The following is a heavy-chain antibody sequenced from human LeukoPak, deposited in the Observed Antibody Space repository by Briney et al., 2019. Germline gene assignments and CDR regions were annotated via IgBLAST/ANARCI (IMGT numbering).Heavy chain of an antibody. CDR1: GGSISSGGYY. Sequence: PSQTLSLTCTVSGGSISSGGYYWSWIRQHPGKGLEWIGYIYYSGSTYYNPSLKSRVTISVDTSENQFTLKLSSVTAADTAVYYCARGSVVVIGTNWFDPWGQGTLVTVFS. V-gene: IGHV4-31*03. CDR2: IYYSGST. CDR3: ARGSVVVIGTNWFDP. D-gene: IGHD3-22*01. J-gene: IGHJ5*02.